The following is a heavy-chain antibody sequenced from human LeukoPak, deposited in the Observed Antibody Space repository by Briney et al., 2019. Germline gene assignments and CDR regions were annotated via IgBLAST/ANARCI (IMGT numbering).Heavy chain of an antibody. CDR1: GFTFSSYE. CDR3: ARGGSYYCLDY. CDR2: ISSGSGTI. V-gene: IGHV3-48*03. Sequence: GGSLRLSCAASGFTFSSYEMNWVRQAPGKGLEWVSYISSGSGTIYYADSVKGRFTISRDNAKNSLSLQMNRLRAEDTAVYYCARGGSYYCLDYWGQGTLVTVSS. D-gene: IGHD1-26*01. J-gene: IGHJ4*02.